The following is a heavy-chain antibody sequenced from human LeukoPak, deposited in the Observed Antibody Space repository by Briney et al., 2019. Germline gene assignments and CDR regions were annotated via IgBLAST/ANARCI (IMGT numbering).Heavy chain of an antibody. CDR1: GGSISSYY. D-gene: IGHD3-22*01. CDR2: IYYSGST. J-gene: IGHJ6*02. V-gene: IGHV4-59*01. Sequence: SETLSLTCTVSGGSISSYYWSWIGQPPGKGLEWIGYIYYSGSTNYNPSLKSRVTISVDTSKNQFSLKLSSVTAADTAVYYCARDNWDSSGYYQEYYYYYGMDAWGQGTTVTVSS. CDR3: ARDNWDSSGYYQEYYYYYGMDA.